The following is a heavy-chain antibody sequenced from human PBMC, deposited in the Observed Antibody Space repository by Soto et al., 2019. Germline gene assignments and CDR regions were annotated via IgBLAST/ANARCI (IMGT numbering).Heavy chain of an antibody. V-gene: IGHV3-64*01. CDR1: GFTFNNYE. J-gene: IGHJ6*03. D-gene: IGHD6-13*01. CDR2: ISNNGAHT. Sequence: EAQLVESGGGLVQPGGCLRLSCAASGFTFNNYEMHWGRQAPGKGLEYVSGISNNGAHTDYAKSVKGRFTISRDNSENTLYLQMGSLRAEDMALYYCARRGYGSRWPNVYMDVWRKGTTVTVSS. CDR3: ARRGYGSRWPNVYMDV.